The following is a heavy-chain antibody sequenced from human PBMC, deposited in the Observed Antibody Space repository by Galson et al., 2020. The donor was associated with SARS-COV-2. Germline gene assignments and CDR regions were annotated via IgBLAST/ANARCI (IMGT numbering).Heavy chain of an antibody. D-gene: IGHD1-26*01. J-gene: IGHJ4*02. V-gene: IGHV3-49*03. CDR1: GFTFGDYA. CDR2: IRSKAYGGTT. CDR3: AKDLGWEPRDEFFDY. Sequence: GESLKISCTASGFTFGDYAMSWFRQAPGKGLEWVGFIRSKAYGGTTEYAASVKGRFTISRDDSKSIAYLQMNSLRAEDTAVYYCAKDLGWEPRDEFFDYWGQGTLVTVSS.